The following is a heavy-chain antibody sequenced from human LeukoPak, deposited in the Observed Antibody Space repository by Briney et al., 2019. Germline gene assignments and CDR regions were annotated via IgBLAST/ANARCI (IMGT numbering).Heavy chain of an antibody. CDR1: GGSFSAYY. CDR3: AEIAAAGTLFDY. Sequence: SETLSLTCTVYGGSFSAYYWSWIRHPPAKGLEWIGEINHSGTTNYNPSLESRVTISVDTSKNQFSLKLSSVTAADTAVYYCAEIAAAGTLFDYWGQGTLVTVSS. D-gene: IGHD6-13*01. J-gene: IGHJ4*02. CDR2: INHSGTT. V-gene: IGHV4-34*01.